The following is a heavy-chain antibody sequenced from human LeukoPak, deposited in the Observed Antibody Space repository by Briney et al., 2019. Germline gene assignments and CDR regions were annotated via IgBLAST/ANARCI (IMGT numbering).Heavy chain of an antibody. V-gene: IGHV3-11*01. Sequence: GGPLRLSCAASGFTSSDYNINWFRQAPGKGLEGVSYITNGGSTIHHADSVKGRFTISRDNAKKTLYLQMNSLRAEDTAVYYCARSIGLTGGGVDVWGQGTTVTVSS. CDR1: GFTSSDYN. CDR3: ARSIGLTGGGVDV. CDR2: ITNGGSTI. J-gene: IGHJ6*02. D-gene: IGHD3-9*01.